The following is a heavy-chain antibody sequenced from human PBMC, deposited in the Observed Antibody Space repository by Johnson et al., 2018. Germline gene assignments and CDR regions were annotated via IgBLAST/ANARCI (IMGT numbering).Heavy chain of an antibody. V-gene: IGHV3-30*18. CDR2: ISYDGSNK. Sequence: QVQLVQSGGGVVQPGTSLRLSCAASGFTFSSSGMHWVRQVPGKGLEWVAVISYDGSNKYSADSVKGRFTISRDNSKNTLNLQMNSLRAEETAVYYCAKEGNSHLLRGYYYYMDGWGKGTTVTVSS. D-gene: IGHD3-10*01. CDR3: AKEGNSHLLRGYYYYMDG. CDR1: GFTFSSSG. J-gene: IGHJ6*03.